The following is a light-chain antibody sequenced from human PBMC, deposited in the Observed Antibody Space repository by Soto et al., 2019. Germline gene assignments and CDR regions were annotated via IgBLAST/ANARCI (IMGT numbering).Light chain of an antibody. CDR3: QQYGSSPT. CDR1: QSVSSSY. J-gene: IGKJ1*01. CDR2: GAS. Sequence: EIVLTQSPGTLSLSPGERATLSCRASQSVSSSYLAWYQQKPGQAPRLLIYGASSRATGIPDRFSGSGSGTYFPLTISRLEHEDFAVYYCQQYGSSPTFGQGTKVEIK. V-gene: IGKV3-20*01.